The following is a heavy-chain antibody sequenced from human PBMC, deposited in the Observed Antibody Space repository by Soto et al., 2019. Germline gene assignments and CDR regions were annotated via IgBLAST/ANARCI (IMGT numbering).Heavy chain of an antibody. CDR3: ARVKGYDFWSGYYYYYYGMDV. J-gene: IGHJ6*02. D-gene: IGHD3-3*01. Sequence: EVQLVESGGGLVKPGGSLRLSCAASGFTFSSYSMNWVRQAPGKGLEWVSSISSSSSYIYYADSVKGRFTISRDNAKNSLYLQMNSLRAEDTAVYYCARVKGYDFWSGYYYYYYGMDVWGQGTTVTVSS. CDR1: GFTFSSYS. V-gene: IGHV3-21*01. CDR2: ISSSSSYI.